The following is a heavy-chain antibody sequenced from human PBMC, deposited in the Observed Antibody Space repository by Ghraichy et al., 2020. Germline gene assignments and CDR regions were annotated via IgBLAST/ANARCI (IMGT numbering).Heavy chain of an antibody. CDR1: GGSISSYY. CDR2: IYYSGST. J-gene: IGHJ4*02. V-gene: IGHV4-59*01. D-gene: IGHD3-16*01. CDR3: ARLSRNVLDY. Sequence: GSLRLSCTVSGGSISSYYWSWIRQPPGNGLEWIGYIYYSGSTNYNPSLKSRVTISVDTSNNQFSLKLSSVTSADTAVYYCARLSRNVLDYWGQGTLVTVSS.